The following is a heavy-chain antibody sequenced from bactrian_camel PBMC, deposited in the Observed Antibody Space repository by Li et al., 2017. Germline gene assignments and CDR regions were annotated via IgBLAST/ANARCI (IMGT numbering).Heavy chain of an antibody. CDR3: ARGRLWFEY. Sequence: HVQLVESGGDMVQPGGSLRLSCAASGFTFTNYWMYWVRQAPGKGLDWVSGVNSGGGFTDYADSVKGRFTVSRDNAKNTVYLQMNSLKSDDTARYYCARGRLWFEYWGRGTQVTVS. CDR1: GFTFTNYW. CDR2: VNSGGGFT. J-gene: IGHJ4*01. V-gene: IGHV3S1*01. D-gene: IGHD2*01.